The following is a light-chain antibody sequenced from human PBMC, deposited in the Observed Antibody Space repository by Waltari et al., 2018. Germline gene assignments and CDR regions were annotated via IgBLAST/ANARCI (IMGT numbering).Light chain of an antibody. V-gene: IGLV2-23*01. J-gene: IGLJ1*01. Sequence: QSALTQPASVSGSPGQSITISCTGTSSDVGSYNLVSWYQQHPGKAPKLMIYEGSKRPSGVSNRFSGSKSGNTASLTISGLQAEDEADYYCCSYACSKVFGTGTKVTVL. CDR2: EGS. CDR3: CSYACSKV. CDR1: SSDVGSYNL.